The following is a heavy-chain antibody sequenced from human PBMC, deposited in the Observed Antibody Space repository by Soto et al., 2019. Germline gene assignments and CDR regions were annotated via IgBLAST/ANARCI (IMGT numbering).Heavy chain of an antibody. Sequence: QVQLQESGPGLVKPSETLSLTCTVSGGSISSYYWSWIRQPPGKGLEWIGYIFYSGSTNYNPSLKSRVTISGDTSKNQFALKLSSVTAADTAVYYCARLYGLDAFDFWGQGTMVTVSS. CDR2: IFYSGST. CDR1: GGSISSYY. V-gene: IGHV4-59*08. J-gene: IGHJ3*01. D-gene: IGHD3-16*02. CDR3: ARLYGLDAFDF.